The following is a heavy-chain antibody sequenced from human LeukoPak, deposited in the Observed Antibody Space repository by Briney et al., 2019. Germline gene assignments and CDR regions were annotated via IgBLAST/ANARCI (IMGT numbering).Heavy chain of an antibody. Sequence: GGSLRLSCVASGSTSGSTVSSNYMSWVRQAPGKGLEWVSVIYSGPTTFYADSVKGRFTISRDTSKNTLYLQMNSLRAEDTAVYYCAKPQSPIVVVPAAFDYWGQGTLVTVSS. D-gene: IGHD2-2*01. CDR3: AKPQSPIVVVPAAFDY. V-gene: IGHV3-66*04. CDR1: GSTSGSTVSSNY. J-gene: IGHJ4*02. CDR2: IYSGPTT.